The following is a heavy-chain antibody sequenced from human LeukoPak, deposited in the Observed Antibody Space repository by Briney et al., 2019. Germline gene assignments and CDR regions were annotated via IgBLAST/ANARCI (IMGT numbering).Heavy chain of an antibody. D-gene: IGHD3-22*01. CDR3: ARDLPYYGRGSTFDY. V-gene: IGHV3-21*01. J-gene: IGHJ4*02. CDR1: GFSFSTYA. CDR2: ISSNSSYI. Sequence: PGGSLRLSCAASGFSFSTYAMHWVRQAPGKGLEWVSSISSNSSYIYYADSVKGRFTISRDNAKNSLYLQMNSLRAEDTAVYYCARDLPYYGRGSTFDYWGQGTLVTVSS.